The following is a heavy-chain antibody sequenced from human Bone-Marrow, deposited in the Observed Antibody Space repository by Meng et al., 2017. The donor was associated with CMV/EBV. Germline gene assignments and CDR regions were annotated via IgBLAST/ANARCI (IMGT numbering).Heavy chain of an antibody. Sequence: GGSLRLSCAASGFTVSSNEMSWVRQAPGKGLEWVSSISGGSTYYADSRKGRFTISRDNSKNTLHLQMNSLRAEDTAVYYCVTPFLVTPNYWGQGTLVTVSS. D-gene: IGHD4-23*01. CDR2: ISGGST. CDR1: GFTVSSNE. V-gene: IGHV3-38-3*01. J-gene: IGHJ1*01. CDR3: VTPFLVTPNY.